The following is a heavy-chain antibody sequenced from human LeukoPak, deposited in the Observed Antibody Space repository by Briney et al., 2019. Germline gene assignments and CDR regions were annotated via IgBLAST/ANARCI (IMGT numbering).Heavy chain of an antibody. D-gene: IGHD3-16*01. J-gene: IGHJ6*02. CDR2: IYYSGST. CDR3: ARGKDGAYGGYYYYGMDV. CDR1: GGSISSGGYY. Sequence: PSETLSLTCTVSGGSISSGGYYWSWIRQHPGKGLEWIAYIYYSGSTYYNPSLKSRVTISVDTSKNQFSLKLSSVTAADTAVYYCARGKDGAYGGYYYYGMDVWGQGTTVTVSS. V-gene: IGHV4-31*03.